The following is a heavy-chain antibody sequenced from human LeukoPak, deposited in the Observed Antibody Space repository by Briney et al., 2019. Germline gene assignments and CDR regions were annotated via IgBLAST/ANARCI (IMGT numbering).Heavy chain of an antibody. V-gene: IGHV3-21*01. J-gene: IGHJ5*02. CDR2: ISSSSSYI. CDR1: GFTFSSYS. Sequence: GGSLRLSCAASGFTFSSYSMNWVRQAPGKGLEWVSSISSSSSYIYYADSVKGRFTISRDNAKNSLYLQMNSLRAEDTAVYYCARGSWWLLNKPSFDPWGQGTLVTVSS. D-gene: IGHD5-12*01. CDR3: ARGSWWLLNKPSFDP.